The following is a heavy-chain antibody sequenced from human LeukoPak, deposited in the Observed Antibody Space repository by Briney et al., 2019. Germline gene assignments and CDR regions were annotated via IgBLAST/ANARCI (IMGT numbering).Heavy chain of an antibody. V-gene: IGHV1-46*01. D-gene: IGHD1-26*01. Sequence: ASVKVSCKASGYTFSSYYVHWVRQAPGQGLEWMGMIIPSDGFTSYAQKLQGRVTMTTDTSTSTAYMELRSLRSDDTAVYYCARGMEWELLTPFDPWGQGTLVTVSS. CDR2: IIPSDGFT. CDR1: GYTFSSYY. J-gene: IGHJ5*02. CDR3: ARGMEWELLTPFDP.